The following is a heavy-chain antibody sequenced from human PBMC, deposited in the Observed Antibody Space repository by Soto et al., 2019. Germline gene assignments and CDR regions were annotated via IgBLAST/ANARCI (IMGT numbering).Heavy chain of an antibody. CDR1: GFTFSDYY. D-gene: IGHD5-18*01. Sequence: GGSLRLSCAASGFTFSDYYMSWIRQAPGKGLEWVSYISSSGSTIYYADSVKGRFTISRDNAKNSLYLQMNSLRAEDTAVYYCAREDPIQLWGAGAFDIWGQGTMVTVSS. J-gene: IGHJ3*02. V-gene: IGHV3-11*01. CDR3: AREDPIQLWGAGAFDI. CDR2: ISSSGSTI.